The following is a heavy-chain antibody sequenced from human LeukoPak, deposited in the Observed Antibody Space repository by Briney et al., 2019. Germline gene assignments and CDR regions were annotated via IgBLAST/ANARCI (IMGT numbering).Heavy chain of an antibody. CDR2: INPGGTTT. CDR3: ARVGIGRYSFDS. D-gene: IGHD1-26*01. V-gene: IGHV3-74*01. Sequence: GSLRLSCAASGFPLSNYWMHWVRQTPGKGLVWVSRINPGGTTTSYADSVKGRFTISRDNARNTLYLEMNSLRAENTAVYYCARVGIGRYSFDSWGQGTLVTVSS. CDR1: GFPLSNYW. J-gene: IGHJ4*02.